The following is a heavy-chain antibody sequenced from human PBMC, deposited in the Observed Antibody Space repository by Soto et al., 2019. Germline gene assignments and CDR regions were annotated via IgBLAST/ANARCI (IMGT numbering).Heavy chain of an antibody. J-gene: IGHJ4*02. CDR1: GYTFTSYG. CDR2: ISAYNGNT. D-gene: IGHD2-2*01. V-gene: IGHV1-18*01. CDR3: ARALGYCSSASCPYYLDY. Sequence: ASVKVSCKASGYTFTSYGISWVRQAPGQGLEWMGWISAYNGNTNYAQKLQGRVTMTTDTSTSTAYMELRSLRSDDTAVYYCARALGYCSSASCPYYLDYWGQGTLVTVSS.